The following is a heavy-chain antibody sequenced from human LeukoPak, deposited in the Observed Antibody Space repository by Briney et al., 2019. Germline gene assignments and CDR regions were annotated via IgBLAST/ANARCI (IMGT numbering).Heavy chain of an antibody. J-gene: IGHJ4*02. CDR3: AKEDGYDFWSGYYKGGYFDY. CDR2: ISGSGGST. V-gene: IGHV3-23*01. Sequence: GGSLRLSCAASGFTLNNYGMNWVRQAPGKGLEWVSAISGSGGSTYYADSVKGRFTISRDNSKNTLYLQMNSLRAEDTAVYYCAKEDGYDFWSGYYKGGYFDYWGQGTLVTVSS. D-gene: IGHD3-3*01. CDR1: GFTLNNYG.